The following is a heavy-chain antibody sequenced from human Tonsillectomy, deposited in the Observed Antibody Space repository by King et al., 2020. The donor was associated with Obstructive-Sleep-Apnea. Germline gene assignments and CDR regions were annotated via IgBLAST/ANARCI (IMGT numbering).Heavy chain of an antibody. D-gene: IGHD3-10*01. CDR3: AKDNPLGCGAFLTPFQH. CDR2: IRYDGSDK. Sequence: VQLVESGGGVVQPGRSLRLSCAASGFTFSSYGMHWVRQAPGKGLEWVAFIRYDGSDKYYADSVKGRFTISRDNSKNTLYLQMNSLRAGDTAVYNCAKDNPLGCGAFLTPFQHWGQGTLVTVSS. J-gene: IGHJ1*01. CDR1: GFTFSSYG. V-gene: IGHV3-30*02.